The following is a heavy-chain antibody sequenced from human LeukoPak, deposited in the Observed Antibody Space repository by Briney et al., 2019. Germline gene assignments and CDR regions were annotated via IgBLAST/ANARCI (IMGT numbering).Heavy chain of an antibody. CDR3: AKHDSGSYY. CDR2: IRSDGSHK. V-gene: IGHV3-30*02. J-gene: IGHJ4*02. Sequence: GGSLRLSCAASGFIFSSYGMHWVRQAPGKGLEWVAFIRSDGSHKYYAGSVKGRFTISRDNSKNALYLQMNSLRAEDTAVYYCAKHDSGSYYWGQGTLVTVSS. D-gene: IGHD3-22*01. CDR1: GFIFSSYG.